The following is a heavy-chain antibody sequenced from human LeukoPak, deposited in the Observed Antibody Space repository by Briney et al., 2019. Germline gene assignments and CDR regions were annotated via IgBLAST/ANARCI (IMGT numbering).Heavy chain of an antibody. CDR1: GFTFSGYG. CDR3: AKDPDFGDYYFDY. CDR2: IRFDGCNK. J-gene: IGHJ4*02. D-gene: IGHD4-17*01. V-gene: IGHV3-30*02. Sequence: GGSLRLSCAASGFTFSGYGMHWVRQAPVKGLEWVAFIRFDGCNKYYADSVKGRFTISRDNSKNTLYLQMNSLRAEDTAVYYCAKDPDFGDYYFDYWGQGTLVTVSS.